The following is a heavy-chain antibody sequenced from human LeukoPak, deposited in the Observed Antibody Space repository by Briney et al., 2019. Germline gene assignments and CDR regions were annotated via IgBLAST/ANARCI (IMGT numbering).Heavy chain of an antibody. V-gene: IGHV3-23*01. J-gene: IGHJ4*02. CDR1: GFTSSSYA. CDR2: ISGSGAYT. Sequence: GGSLRLSCAASGFTSSSYAMSWVRQAPGKGLEWVSGISGSGAYTYYADSVKGRFTISRDNSKNTLYLQMNSLRAEDTAVYYCARDHLDSSEGFDYWGQGTLVTVSS. D-gene: IGHD3-22*01. CDR3: ARDHLDSSEGFDY.